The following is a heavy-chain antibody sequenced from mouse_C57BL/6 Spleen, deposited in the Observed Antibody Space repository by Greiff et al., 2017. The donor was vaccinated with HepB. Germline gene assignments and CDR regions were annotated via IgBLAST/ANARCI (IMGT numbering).Heavy chain of an antibody. V-gene: IGHV4-1*01. J-gene: IGHJ1*03. CDR3: ARPGDYGSSHNWYFDV. D-gene: IGHD1-1*01. Sequence: EVKLLESGGGLVQPGGSLKLSCAASGIDFSRYWMSWVRRAPGKGLEWIGEINPDSSTINYAPSLKDKFIISRDNAKNTLYLQMSKVRSEDTALYYCARPGDYGSSHNWYFDVWGTGTTVTVSS. CDR2: INPDSSTI. CDR1: GIDFSRYW.